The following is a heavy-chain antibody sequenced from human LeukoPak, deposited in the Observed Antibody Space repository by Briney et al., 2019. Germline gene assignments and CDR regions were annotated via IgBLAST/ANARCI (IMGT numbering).Heavy chain of an antibody. Sequence: GGSLRLSCAASGFTFSSYAMHWVRQAPGKGLEWVAVISYDGSNKYYADSVKGRFTISRDNSKNTLYLQMNSLRAEDTAVYYCARGVFSGGSGGSGYWGQGTLVTVSS. V-gene: IGHV3-30-3*01. J-gene: IGHJ4*02. D-gene: IGHD3-10*01. CDR2: ISYDGSNK. CDR1: GFTFSSYA. CDR3: ARGVFSGGSGGSGY.